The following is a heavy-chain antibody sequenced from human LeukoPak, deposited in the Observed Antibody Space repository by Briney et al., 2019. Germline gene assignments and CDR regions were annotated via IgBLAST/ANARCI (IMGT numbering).Heavy chain of an antibody. V-gene: IGHV3-23*01. J-gene: IGHJ4*02. CDR2: ISESGSGT. Sequence: GGSLRLSCAVSGLTFSRYAMSWVRQAPVKGLEWVSAISESGSGTYYADSVKGRFTISRDNSKDTLSLQMNSLRAEDTAVYYCAKDIAQGYTFGSIEQDYWGQGTLVTVSS. D-gene: IGHD5-18*01. CDR1: GLTFSRYA. CDR3: AKDIAQGYTFGSIEQDY.